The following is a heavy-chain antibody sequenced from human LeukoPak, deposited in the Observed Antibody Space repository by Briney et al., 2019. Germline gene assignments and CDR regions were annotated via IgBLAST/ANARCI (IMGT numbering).Heavy chain of an antibody. J-gene: IGHJ4*02. D-gene: IGHD6-19*01. CDR2: ISYNGST. V-gene: IGHV4-59*01. Sequence: SETLSLTCSVSGASTSSFYWSWIRQSPGKGLEWIGYISYNGSTNYNPSLRGRVTISVGTSKNQFSLNLISVTAADTAVYYCARVLPYSSGWGVDYWGQGALVTVSS. CDR1: GASTSSFY. CDR3: ARVLPYSSGWGVDY.